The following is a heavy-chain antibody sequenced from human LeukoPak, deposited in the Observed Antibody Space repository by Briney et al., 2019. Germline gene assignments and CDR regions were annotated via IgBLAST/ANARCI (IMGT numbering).Heavy chain of an antibody. CDR3: ANSVWLGELSLDY. Sequence: GGSLRLSCAASGFTFSSYAMSWVRQAPGKVLEWVSAISGSGGSTYYADSVKGRFTISRDNSKNTLYLQMNSLRAEDTAVYYCANSVWLGELSLDYWGQGTLVTVSS. J-gene: IGHJ4*02. CDR2: ISGSGGST. V-gene: IGHV3-23*01. D-gene: IGHD3-10*01. CDR1: GFTFSSYA.